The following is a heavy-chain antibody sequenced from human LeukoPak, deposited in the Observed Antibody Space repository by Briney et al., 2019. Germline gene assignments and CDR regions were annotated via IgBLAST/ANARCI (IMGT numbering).Heavy chain of an antibody. Sequence: PGGSLRLSCAASGFTFSNYDMHWVRQAPGKGLEWVAVISYAGSDKYYADSVKGRFTISRDNSKNTLYLQMNSLRAADTAVYYCAKDRGIAARQYYGLDVWGQGTTVTVSS. V-gene: IGHV3-30*18. J-gene: IGHJ6*02. CDR1: GFTFSNYD. CDR3: AKDRGIAARQYYGLDV. D-gene: IGHD6-25*01. CDR2: ISYAGSDK.